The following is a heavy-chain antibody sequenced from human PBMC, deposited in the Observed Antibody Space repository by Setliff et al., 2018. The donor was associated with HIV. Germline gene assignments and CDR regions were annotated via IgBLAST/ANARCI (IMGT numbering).Heavy chain of an antibody. D-gene: IGHD6-19*01. CDR1: GGTFSSYA. CDR2: IIPIFGTT. V-gene: IGHV1-69*05. J-gene: IGHJ6*03. CDR3: AREGLAYMDV. Sequence: SVKVSCKASGGTFSSYAISWVRQAPGQGLEWMGGIIPIFGTTNYAQKFQGRVTMTTDTSTSTAYMELRSLRSDDTAVYYCAREGLAYMDVWGKGTTVTVSS.